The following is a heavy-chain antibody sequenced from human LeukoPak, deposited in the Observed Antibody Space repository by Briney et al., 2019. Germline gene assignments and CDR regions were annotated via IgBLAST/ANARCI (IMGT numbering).Heavy chain of an antibody. CDR2: IGANDDNT. Sequence: GGSLRLSCAASGFTFSNYAMSWVRQTPGKGLEWVSAIGANDDNTYYADSVKGRFTISRDNSKSTLYLQMSSLRAEDTAVYYCARGLYTSYFFDYWGQGTLVTVSS. D-gene: IGHD2-2*01. CDR1: GFTFSNYA. J-gene: IGHJ4*02. V-gene: IGHV3-23*01. CDR3: ARGLYTSYFFDY.